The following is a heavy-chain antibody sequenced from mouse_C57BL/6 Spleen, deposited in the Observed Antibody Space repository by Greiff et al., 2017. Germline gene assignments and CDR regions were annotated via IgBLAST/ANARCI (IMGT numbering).Heavy chain of an antibody. Sequence: QVQLQQPGAELVMPGASVKLSCKASGYTFTSYWMHWVKQRPGQGLEWIGEIDPSDSYTNYNQKFKGKSTLTVDKSSSTAYMQLSSLTSEDAAVYYCARGYDGSEDLRYFDVWGTGTTVTVSS. J-gene: IGHJ1*03. D-gene: IGHD1-1*01. CDR2: IDPSDSYT. CDR1: GYTFTSYW. CDR3: ARGYDGSEDLRYFDV. V-gene: IGHV1-69*01.